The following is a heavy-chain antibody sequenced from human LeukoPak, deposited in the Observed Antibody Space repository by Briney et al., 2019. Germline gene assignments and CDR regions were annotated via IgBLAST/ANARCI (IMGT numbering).Heavy chain of an antibody. CDR2: ISGGGEST. CDR1: GFTFGNYE. D-gene: IGHD5-24*01. J-gene: IGHJ4*02. V-gene: IGHV3-48*03. CDR3: ARRSGRRYEY. Sequence: PGGSLRLSCAASGFTFGNYEMNWVRHAPGRGLEWVSHISGGGESTVYPDAVKGPFTISRDNAKNSLYLQKTSLRVENTGVYYCARRSGRRYEYWGQGVLVTVSP.